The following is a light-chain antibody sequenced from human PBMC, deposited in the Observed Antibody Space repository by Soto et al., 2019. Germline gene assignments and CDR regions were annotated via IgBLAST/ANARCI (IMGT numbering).Light chain of an antibody. Sequence: EIVLTQSPATLSLSPGERATLSCRASQSVSNSLAWYQQKPGQAPRLLIYDASNRATGFPARFSGSGSGTDFTLTITSLEPDDFAVYYWQQRSNWPRTFGQGTKLEIK. CDR1: QSVSNS. CDR2: DAS. V-gene: IGKV3-11*01. CDR3: QQRSNWPRT. J-gene: IGKJ2*01.